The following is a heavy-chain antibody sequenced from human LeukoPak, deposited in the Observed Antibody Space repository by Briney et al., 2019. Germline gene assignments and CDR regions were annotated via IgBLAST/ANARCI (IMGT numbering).Heavy chain of an antibody. CDR3: ARLLPPPYGGYDYNWFDP. V-gene: IGHV4-59*08. J-gene: IGHJ5*02. D-gene: IGHD5-12*01. Sequence: SETLSLTCTVSGGSISSYYWSWIRQPPGKGLEWIGYIFYSGSTSYNPSLKSRVTISVDTSKNQFSLKLSSVTAADTAVYYCARLLPPPYGGYDYNWFDPWGQGTLVTVSS. CDR2: IFYSGST. CDR1: GGSISSYY.